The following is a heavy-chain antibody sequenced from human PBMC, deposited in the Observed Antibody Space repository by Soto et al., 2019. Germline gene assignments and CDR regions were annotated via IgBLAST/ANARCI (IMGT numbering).Heavy chain of an antibody. V-gene: IGHV4-31*03. CDR3: ARSVFP. Sequence: QVQLQESGQGRVKPSRTLSLTGPFPGGSISSGGYYWNWIRQHPGKGLEWIGYIYYSGSTYYNPSLKSRVTISIDTSKNQFSLKLSSVTAADTAVYYCARSVFPWGQGTLVTVSS. J-gene: IGHJ5*02. CDR1: GGSISSGGYY. CDR2: IYYSGST.